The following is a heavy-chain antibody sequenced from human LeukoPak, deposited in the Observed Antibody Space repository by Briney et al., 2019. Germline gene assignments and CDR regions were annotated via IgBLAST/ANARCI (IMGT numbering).Heavy chain of an antibody. Sequence: AASVKVSCKTSGYTFTAFFIHWVRQAPGQGLEWMGWLNPNSGGTNYAQKFQGRVTMTRDTSISTAYMELSRLRSDDTAVYFCARVGAAYQDSNYWGRGTLVTVSS. CDR1: GYTFTAFF. V-gene: IGHV1-2*02. D-gene: IGHD1-26*01. CDR3: ARVGAAYQDSNY. CDR2: LNPNSGGT. J-gene: IGHJ4*02.